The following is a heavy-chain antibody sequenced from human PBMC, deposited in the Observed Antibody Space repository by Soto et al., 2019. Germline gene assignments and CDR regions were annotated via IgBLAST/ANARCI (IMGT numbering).Heavy chain of an antibody. D-gene: IGHD3-22*01. Sequence: SETLSLTCTVSGGSISSYYWSWIRQPPGKGLEWIGYIYYSGSTNYNPSLKSRVTISVDTSKNQFSLKLSSVTAADTAVYYCARDLRYYDSSGYRGSWFDPWGQGTLVTVSS. CDR2: IYYSGST. CDR3: ARDLRYYDSSGYRGSWFDP. J-gene: IGHJ5*02. CDR1: GGSISSYY. V-gene: IGHV4-59*01.